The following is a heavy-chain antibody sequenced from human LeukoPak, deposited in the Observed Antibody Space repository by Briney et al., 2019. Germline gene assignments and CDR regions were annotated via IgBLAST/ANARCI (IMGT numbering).Heavy chain of an antibody. J-gene: IGHJ4*02. CDR1: GFTVSSNY. V-gene: IGHV3-66*01. Sequence: GGSLRLSCAASGFTVSSNYMSWVRQAPGKGLEWVSVIYSGGSTYYADSVKGGFTISGDNSKNTLYLQMNSLRAEDTAVYYCARDRGGDSSGYPLHWGQGTLVTVSS. CDR3: ARDRGGDSSGYPLH. CDR2: IYSGGST. D-gene: IGHD3-22*01.